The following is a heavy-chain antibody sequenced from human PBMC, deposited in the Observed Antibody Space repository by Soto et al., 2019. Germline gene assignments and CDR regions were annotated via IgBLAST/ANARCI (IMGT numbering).Heavy chain of an antibody. J-gene: IGHJ5*02. CDR2: IYYSGST. Sequence: SETLSLTCTVSGGSISSGDYYWSWIRQPPGKGLEWIGYIYYSGSTYYNPSLKSRVTISVDTSKNQFSLKLSSVTAADTAVYYCARLRGYRFWFDPWGQGTLVTVSS. CDR1: GGSISSGDYY. CDR3: ARLRGYRFWFDP. D-gene: IGHD5-18*01. V-gene: IGHV4-30-4*01.